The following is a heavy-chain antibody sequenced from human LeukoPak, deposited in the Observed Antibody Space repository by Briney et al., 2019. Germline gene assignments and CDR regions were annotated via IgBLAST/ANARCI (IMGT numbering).Heavy chain of an antibody. V-gene: IGHV3-74*01. J-gene: IGHJ4*02. Sequence: GGSLRLSCAASGFTFSSYWMHWVRQAPGKGLVWVSRINSEGTSTSYADSVKGRFTMSRDNPKNSLYLQMNSLRAEDTAVYYCARGGIAVAGSDYWGQGTLVTVSS. CDR2: INSEGTST. CDR3: ARGGIAVAGSDY. D-gene: IGHD6-19*01. CDR1: GFTFSSYW.